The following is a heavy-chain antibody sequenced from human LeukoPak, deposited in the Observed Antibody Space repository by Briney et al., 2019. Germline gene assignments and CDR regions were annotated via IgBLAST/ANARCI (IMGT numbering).Heavy chain of an antibody. CDR1: GGSITSYY. CDR3: ARARLDSSGRFDY. V-gene: IGHV4-59*01. CDR2: IYYGGST. Sequence: PSETLSLTCTVSGGSITSYYWSWIRQSPGKGLEWIGYIYYGGSTDYNPSLKSRVTISKDTSKTQFSLRLSSVTAADTAVYYCARARLDSSGRFDYWGQGTLVTVSS. D-gene: IGHD3-22*01. J-gene: IGHJ4*02.